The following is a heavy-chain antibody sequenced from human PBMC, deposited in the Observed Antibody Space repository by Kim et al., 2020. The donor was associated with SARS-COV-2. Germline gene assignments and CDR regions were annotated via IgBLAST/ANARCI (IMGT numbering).Heavy chain of an antibody. CDR3: ARERRGPAGSRFDY. CDR2: ISYDGSNK. V-gene: IGHV3-30*04. D-gene: IGHD3-10*01. CDR1: GFTFSSYA. Sequence: GGSLRLSCAASGFTFSSYAMHWVRQAPGKGLEWVAVISYDGSNKYYADSVKGRFTISRDNSKNTLYLQMNSLRAEDTAVYYCARERRGPAGSRFDYWGQGTLVTVSS. J-gene: IGHJ4*02.